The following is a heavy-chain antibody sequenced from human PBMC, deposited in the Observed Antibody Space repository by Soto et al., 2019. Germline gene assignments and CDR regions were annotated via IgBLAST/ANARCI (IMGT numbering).Heavy chain of an antibody. Sequence: ASETLSLTCTVSGDSLSSYSWSWLRQPPGKGLEWIGNIHYNGNTKYSPSLKSRVTMSVDTSKNHSSLQLISVTTADTAVYFCAREGNLGRWIQPLDSWGQGTLVTVSS. CDR2: IHYNGNT. CDR1: GDSLSSYS. CDR3: AREGNLGRWIQPLDS. D-gene: IGHD2-2*03. V-gene: IGHV4-59*01. J-gene: IGHJ4*02.